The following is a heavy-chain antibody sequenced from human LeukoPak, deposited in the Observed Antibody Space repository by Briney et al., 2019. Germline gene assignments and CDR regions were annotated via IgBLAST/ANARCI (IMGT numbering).Heavy chain of an antibody. CDR2: ISNDSVDK. D-gene: IGHD3-3*01. Sequence: TGGSLRLSCVGSGFMFSDYYMSWIRQAPGKGLEWVSYISNDSVDKYYVDSVRGRFTISRDNAKKLMYLQMSGLRVEDTAVYYCARRDWVSGAVRAFDIWGQGTMVTVSS. CDR3: ARRDWVSGAVRAFDI. V-gene: IGHV3-11*04. CDR1: GFMFSDYY. J-gene: IGHJ3*02.